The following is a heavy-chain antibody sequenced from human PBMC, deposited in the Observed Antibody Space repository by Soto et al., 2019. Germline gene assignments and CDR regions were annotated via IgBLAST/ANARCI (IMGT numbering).Heavy chain of an antibody. CDR1: GVTLSSYG. CDR3: AKASLEGVYFDWFRPHFRYYYYGMDV. V-gene: IGHV3-30*18. CDR2: ISYDGSNK. J-gene: IGHJ6*02. D-gene: IGHD3-9*01. Sequence: XGSLRLSCAAAGVTLSSYGMHWVRQAPGKGLDWVAVISYDGSNKYYADSVKGRFTISRDNSKNTLYLQMNSLRAEDTAVYYCAKASLEGVYFDWFRPHFRYYYYGMDVWGQGTTVTVSS.